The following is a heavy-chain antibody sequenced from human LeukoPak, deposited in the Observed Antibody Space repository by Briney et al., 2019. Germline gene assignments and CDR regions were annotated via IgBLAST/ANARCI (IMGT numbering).Heavy chain of an antibody. D-gene: IGHD4-17*01. CDR3: AREELDDYGDYG. J-gene: IGHJ4*02. V-gene: IGHV3-30*02. CDR2: IRYDGSNK. CDR1: GFTFSSYG. Sequence: GGSLRLSCAASGFTFSSYGMHWVRQAPGKGLEWVAFIRYDGSNKYYADSVKGRFTISRDNAKNSLYLQMNSLRAEDTAVYYCAREELDDYGDYGWGQGTLVTVSS.